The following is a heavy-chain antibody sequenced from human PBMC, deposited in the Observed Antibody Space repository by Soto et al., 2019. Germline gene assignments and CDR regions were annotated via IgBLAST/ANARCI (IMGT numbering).Heavy chain of an antibody. D-gene: IGHD3-22*01. CDR2: IIPILGIA. CDR1: GGTFSSYT. CDR3: ARGGISRSSGYYSH. J-gene: IGHJ4*02. V-gene: IGHV1-69*02. Sequence: ASVKVSCKASGGTFSSYTISWVRQAPGQGLEWMGRIIPILGIANYAQKFQGRVTITADKSTSTAYMELSSLRSEDTAVYYCARGGISRSSGYYSHWGQGTLVTVSS.